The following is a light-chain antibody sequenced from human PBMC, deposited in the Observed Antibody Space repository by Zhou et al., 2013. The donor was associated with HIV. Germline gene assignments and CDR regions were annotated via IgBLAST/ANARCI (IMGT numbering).Light chain of an antibody. CDR3: QQYNNWPPVT. J-gene: IGKJ3*01. Sequence: EIVLTQSPGTLSLSPGERATLYCRASQSVSSNYLAWYQHKPGQAPRLLIYGASSRATGIPDRFSGSGSGTDFTLTISRLEPEDFAVYYCQQYNNWPPVTFGPGTKVDIK. V-gene: IGKV3-20*01. CDR2: GAS. CDR1: QSVSSNY.